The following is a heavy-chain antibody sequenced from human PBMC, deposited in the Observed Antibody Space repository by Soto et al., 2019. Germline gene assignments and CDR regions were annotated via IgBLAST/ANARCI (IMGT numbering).Heavy chain of an antibody. D-gene: IGHD3-16*02. Sequence: GSGPTLVNPTQTLTLTCTFSGFSLSTSGVGVGWIRQPPGKALEWLAVIYWDDDKSYSPSIKSRITITKDTTKNQVVLTITNMDPVDTATYYCAHTPMITFGGVIVRPATGYSSDFDYWGQGTLVTVS. CDR3: AHTPMITFGGVIVRPATGYSSDFDY. CDR2: IYWDDDK. J-gene: IGHJ4*02. CDR1: GFSLSTSGVG. V-gene: IGHV2-5*02.